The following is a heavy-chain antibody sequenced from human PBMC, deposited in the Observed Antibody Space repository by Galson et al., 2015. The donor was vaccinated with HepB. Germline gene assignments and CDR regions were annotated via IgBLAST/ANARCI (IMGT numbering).Heavy chain of an antibody. CDR1: EDSVSSNSAA. CDR2: TYYRSKWYN. D-gene: IGHD6-19*01. V-gene: IGHV6-1*01. Sequence: CAISEDSVSSNSAAWNWIRQSPSRGLEWLGRTYYRSKWYNDYAVSVKSRITINPDTSKNQFSLQLNSVTPEDTAVYYCARTGAVAGTAHFDYWGQGTLVTVSS. CDR3: ARTGAVAGTAHFDY. J-gene: IGHJ4*02.